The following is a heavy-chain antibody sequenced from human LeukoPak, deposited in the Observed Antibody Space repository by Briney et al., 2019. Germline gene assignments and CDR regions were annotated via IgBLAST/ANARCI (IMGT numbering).Heavy chain of an antibody. V-gene: IGHV3-15*01. J-gene: IGHJ4*02. CDR2: VKSYNAGGTT. Sequence: SGGSLRLSCAASGFSIENDWMSWVRQAPGKGLEWVGRVKSYNAGGTTHYAAPVKGRFTISRDDSKNMLYLQMDSLKTEDTAVYYCTLIQGWGAGSYFLDYWGQGTLVTVSS. CDR3: TLIQGWGAGSYFLDY. CDR1: GFSIENDW. D-gene: IGHD3-10*01.